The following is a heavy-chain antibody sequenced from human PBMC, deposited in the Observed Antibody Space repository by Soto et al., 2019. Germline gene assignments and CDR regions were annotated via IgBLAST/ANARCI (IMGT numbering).Heavy chain of an antibody. CDR3: ARGPRTFTLDY. CDR1: GGSFSGYY. J-gene: IGHJ4*02. V-gene: IGHV4-34*01. Sequence: SETLSLTCAVYGGSFSGYYWSWISQPPGKGLEWIGEINHSGSTNYNPSLKSRVTISVDTSKNQFSLKLNSVTAADTAVYYGARGPRTFTLDYWGEGTLVPVSS. CDR2: INHSGST.